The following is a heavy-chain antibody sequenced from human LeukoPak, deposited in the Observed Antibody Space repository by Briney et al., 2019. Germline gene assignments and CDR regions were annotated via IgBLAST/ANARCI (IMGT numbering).Heavy chain of an antibody. CDR3: ASRTYYDFWSGYYTDLSFDY. D-gene: IGHD3-3*01. Sequence: KSGGSLRLSCAASGFTFSDYYMSWIRQAPGKGLEWVSYISSSGSTIYYADSVKGRFTIPRDNAKNSLYLQMNSLRAEDTAVYYRASRTYYDFWSGYYTDLSFDYWGQGTLVTVSS. J-gene: IGHJ4*02. CDR1: GFTFSDYY. CDR2: ISSSGSTI. V-gene: IGHV3-11*01.